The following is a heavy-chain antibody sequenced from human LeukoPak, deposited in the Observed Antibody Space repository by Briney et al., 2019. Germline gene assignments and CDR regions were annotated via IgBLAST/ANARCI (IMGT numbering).Heavy chain of an antibody. D-gene: IGHD2-2*01. CDR3: ARDIGYCSSTSCYVVGDY. V-gene: IGHV1-2*06. CDR1: GYTFTGYY. Sequence: ASVKVSCXASGYTFTGYYMHWVRLAPGQGLEWMGRINPNSGGTNYAQKFQGRVTMTRDTSISTAYMELSRLRSDDTAVYYCARDIGYCSSTSCYVVGDYWGQGTLVTVSS. J-gene: IGHJ4*02. CDR2: INPNSGGT.